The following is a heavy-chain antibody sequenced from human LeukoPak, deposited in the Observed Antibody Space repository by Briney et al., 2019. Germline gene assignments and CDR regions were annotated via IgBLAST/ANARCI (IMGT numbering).Heavy chain of an antibody. J-gene: IGHJ3*02. D-gene: IGHD3-22*01. CDR1: GYSFTNCW. Sequence: GESLKTSCKGSGYSFTNCWIGWVRQMPGKGLEWMGIIYPGDSDTRYSPSFQGQVTISTDKSISTAYLQWSSLKASDTAMYYCASLSSSYPPDAFDIWGQGTMVTVSS. CDR2: IYPGDSDT. CDR3: ASLSSSYPPDAFDI. V-gene: IGHV5-51*01.